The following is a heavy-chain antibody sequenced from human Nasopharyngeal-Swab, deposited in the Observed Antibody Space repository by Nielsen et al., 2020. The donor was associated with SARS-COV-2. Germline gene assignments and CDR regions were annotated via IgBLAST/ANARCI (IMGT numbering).Heavy chain of an antibody. CDR1: GFTFDDYA. CDR2: ISGDGGST. V-gene: IGHV3-43*02. J-gene: IGHJ6*03. CDR3: AKDLKGATTDYYYYYYMDV. Sequence: GESLKISCAASGFTFDDYAMHWVRQAPGKGLEWVSLISGDGGSTYYADSVKGRFTISRDNSKNSLYLQMNSLRTEDTALYYCAKDLKGATTDYYYYYYMDVWAKGPRSPSP. D-gene: IGHD1-26*01.